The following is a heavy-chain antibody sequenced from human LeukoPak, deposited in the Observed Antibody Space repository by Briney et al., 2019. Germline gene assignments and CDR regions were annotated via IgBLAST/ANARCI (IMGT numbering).Heavy chain of an antibody. CDR3: ARRRRNYAVDS. CDR1: GGSIRSSYYY. J-gene: IGHJ5*01. CDR2: IYDSGST. V-gene: IGHV4-39*01. Sequence: SETLSLTCTVSGGSIRSSYYYWGWIRQPPGKGREWIGSIYDSGSTYYNPSLKSRVTISVYTSKNQFSLKLNSVTAADTAVYYCARRRRNYAVDSWGQGTLVTVSS. D-gene: IGHD2-2*01.